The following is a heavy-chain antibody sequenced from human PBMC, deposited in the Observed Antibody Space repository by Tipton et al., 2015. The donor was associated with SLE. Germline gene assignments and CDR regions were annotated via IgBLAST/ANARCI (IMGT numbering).Heavy chain of an antibody. V-gene: IGHV4-30-4*08. Sequence: TLSLTCTVSGGSISSGGYYWSWIRQSPGKGLEWIGYISYSGSTNYNSSLKSRLTISVDTSKNEFSLELTSVTAADTALYYCARSQLGGDGTYYYYGMDVWGQGTTVTVSS. J-gene: IGHJ6*02. D-gene: IGHD5-18*01. CDR2: ISYSGST. CDR3: ARSQLGGDGTYYYYGMDV. CDR1: GGSISSGGYY.